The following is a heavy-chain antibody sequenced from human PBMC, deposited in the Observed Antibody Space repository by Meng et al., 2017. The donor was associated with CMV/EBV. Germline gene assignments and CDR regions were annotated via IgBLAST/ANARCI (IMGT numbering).Heavy chain of an antibody. D-gene: IGHD6-6*01. Sequence: GESLKISCAASGFIFNSHNMNWVRQAPGKGLEWVSSISSSSSYIYYADSVKGRFTISRDNAKNSLHLQMNSLRAEDTAVYYCARDRARGEWFDPWGQGTLVTVSS. CDR3: ARDRARGEWFDP. CDR2: ISSSSSYI. CDR1: GFIFNSHN. J-gene: IGHJ5*02. V-gene: IGHV3-21*06.